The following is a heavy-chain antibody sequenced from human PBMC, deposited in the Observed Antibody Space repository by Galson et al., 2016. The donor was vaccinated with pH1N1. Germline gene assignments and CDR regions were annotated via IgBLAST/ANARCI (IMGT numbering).Heavy chain of an antibody. CDR1: GFDFPNKW. J-gene: IGHJ3*02. D-gene: IGHD7-27*01. CDR3: ARDGLGAFDM. V-gene: IGHV3-74*03. Sequence: SLRLSCAASGFDFPNKWMHWARQVPGKGLVWVSLIHPDGSVIVDADPVKGRFTISRDNAKNTLYLQMNSLRVEDTAVYYCARDGLGAFDMWGQGTMVIVSS. CDR2: IHPDGSVI.